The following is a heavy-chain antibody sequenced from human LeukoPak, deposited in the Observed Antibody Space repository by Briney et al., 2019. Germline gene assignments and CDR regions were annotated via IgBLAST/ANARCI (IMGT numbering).Heavy chain of an antibody. CDR1: GFTFRNYA. D-gene: IGHD4-17*01. Sequence: PGGSLRLSCAASGFTFRNYAIHWVRQAPGKGLEWVAVVSYDGSYKDYADSVKGRFTVSRDNGKKLVHLQLNSLRAEDTAVYFCARIPHPDYADAQWGQGTLVIVSS. V-gene: IGHV3-30*04. J-gene: IGHJ4*02. CDR2: VSYDGSYK. CDR3: ARIPHPDYADAQ.